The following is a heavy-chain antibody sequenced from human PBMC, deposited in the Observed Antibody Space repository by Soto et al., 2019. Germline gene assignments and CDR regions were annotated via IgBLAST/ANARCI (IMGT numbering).Heavy chain of an antibody. J-gene: IGHJ6*02. D-gene: IGHD2-15*01. V-gene: IGHV3-21*01. Sequence: GGSLRLSCAASGFTFSSYSMNWVRQAPGKGLEWVSSISSSSSYIYYADSVKGRFTISRDNAKNSLYLQMNSLRAEDTAVYYWARDIGQPYYSYGMEVWGQGTTVTVSS. CDR1: GFTFSSYS. CDR2: ISSSSSYI. CDR3: ARDIGQPYYSYGMEV.